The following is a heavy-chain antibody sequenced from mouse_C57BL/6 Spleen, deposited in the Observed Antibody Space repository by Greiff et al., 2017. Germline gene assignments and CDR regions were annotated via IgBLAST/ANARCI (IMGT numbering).Heavy chain of an antibody. J-gene: IGHJ3*01. D-gene: IGHD2-10*01. V-gene: IGHV5-17*01. Sequence: EVKLVESGGGLVKPGGSLKLSCAASGFTFSDYGMHWVRQAPEKGLEWVAYISSGSSTIYYADTVKGRFTISRDNSKNTLFLQMTSLRSEDTAMDYCAKTYYGNYGGFAYGGQGTLVTVSA. CDR3: AKTYYGNYGGFAY. CDR1: GFTFSDYG. CDR2: ISSGSSTI.